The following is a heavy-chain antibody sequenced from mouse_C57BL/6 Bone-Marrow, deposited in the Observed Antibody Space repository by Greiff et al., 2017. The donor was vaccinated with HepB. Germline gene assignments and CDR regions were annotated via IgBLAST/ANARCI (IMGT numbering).Heavy chain of an antibody. D-gene: IGHD4-1*01. CDR3: ARCAGTPSDY. CDR2: ISSGSSTI. J-gene: IGHJ2*01. Sequence: EVHLVESGGGLVKPGGSLKLSCAASGFTFSDYGMHWVRQAPEKGLEWVAYISSGSSTIYYADTVKGRFTISRDNAKNTLFLQMTSLRSEDTAMYYCARCAGTPSDYWGQGTTLTVSS. CDR1: GFTFSDYG. V-gene: IGHV5-17*01.